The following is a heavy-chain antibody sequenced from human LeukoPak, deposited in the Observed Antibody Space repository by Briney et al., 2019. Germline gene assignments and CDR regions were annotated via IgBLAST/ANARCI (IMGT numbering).Heavy chain of an antibody. D-gene: IGHD6-19*01. CDR3: ARGSHLGSGWFDY. V-gene: IGHV1-3*01. Sequence: ASVKDSCKASGYTFTSYAMHWVRQAPGQRLEWMGWINAGNGNTKYSQKFQGRVTITRDTSANTAYMELSSLRSEDTAVYYCARGSHLGSGWFDYWGQGTLVTVSS. CDR1: GYTFTSYA. J-gene: IGHJ4*02. CDR2: INAGNGNT.